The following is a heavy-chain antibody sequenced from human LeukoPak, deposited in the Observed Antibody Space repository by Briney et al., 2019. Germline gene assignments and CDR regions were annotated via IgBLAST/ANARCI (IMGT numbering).Heavy chain of an antibody. CDR3: ARAGQGYCSSISCYMSLDY. Sequence: SETLSLTCTVSGGSISSYYWSWIRQPAGKGLEWIGRIYTSGSTNYNPSLKSRVTMSVDTSKNQFSLKLSSVTAADTAVYYCARAGQGYCSSISCYMSLDYWGQGTLVTVSS. CDR2: IYTSGST. J-gene: IGHJ4*02. V-gene: IGHV4-4*07. CDR1: GGSISSYY. D-gene: IGHD2-2*02.